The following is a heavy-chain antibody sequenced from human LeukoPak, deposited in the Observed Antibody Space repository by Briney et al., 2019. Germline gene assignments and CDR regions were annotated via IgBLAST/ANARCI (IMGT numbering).Heavy chain of an antibody. V-gene: IGHV1-2*02. CDR3: ARINYYDFWSGQFDY. D-gene: IGHD3-3*01. Sequence: ASVKVSCKASGYTFTGYYMHWVRQPPGQGLEWMGWINPNSGSTNYAQKFQGRVTMTRDTSISTAYMELSRLRSDDTAVYYCARINYYDFWSGQFDYWGQGTLVTVSS. J-gene: IGHJ4*02. CDR1: GYTFTGYY. CDR2: INPNSGST.